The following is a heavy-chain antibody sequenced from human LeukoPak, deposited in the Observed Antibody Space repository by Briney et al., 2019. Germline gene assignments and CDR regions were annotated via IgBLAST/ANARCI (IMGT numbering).Heavy chain of an antibody. J-gene: IGHJ4*02. CDR2: INHSGST. V-gene: IGHV4-34*01. CDR3: ARGFVVVPAPLGYYFDY. Sequence: PSEALSLTCAVYGGSFSGYYWSWIRQPPGKGLEGSGEINHSGSTNYNPSLTSPVTISVDTSKTQFSLKLSSVTAADTAVYYCARGFVVVPAPLGYYFDYWGQGTLVTVSS. D-gene: IGHD2-2*01. CDR1: GGSFSGYY.